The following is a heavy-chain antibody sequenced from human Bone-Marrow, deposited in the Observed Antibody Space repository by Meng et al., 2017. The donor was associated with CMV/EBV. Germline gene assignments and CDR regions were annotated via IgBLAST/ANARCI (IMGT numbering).Heavy chain of an antibody. J-gene: IGHJ4*02. V-gene: IGHV3-11*01. Sequence: GEYLKISCAASGFTFSDYYMSWIRQAPGKGLEWVSYISSSGSTIYYADSVKGRFTISRDNAKNSLYLQMNSLRAEDTAVYYCARDSYCSSTSCYTFDYWGQGTLVTVSS. D-gene: IGHD2-2*02. CDR1: GFTFSDYY. CDR3: ARDSYCSSTSCYTFDY. CDR2: ISSSGSTI.